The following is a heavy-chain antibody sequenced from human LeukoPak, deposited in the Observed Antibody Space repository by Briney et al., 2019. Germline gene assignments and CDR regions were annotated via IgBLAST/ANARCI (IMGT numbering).Heavy chain of an antibody. CDR2: IWYDGHNK. CDR1: GFTFSRYG. CDR3: AREWGLIAVAGGPGY. V-gene: IGHV3-33*01. Sequence: GGSLRLSCAASGFTFSRYGLHWVRQAPGKGLEWLAIIWYDGHNKYYADSVKGRFTISRDNSKNTLFLETNDLRAEDTAVYYCAREWGLIAVAGGPGYWGQGTLVTVSS. D-gene: IGHD6-19*01. J-gene: IGHJ4*02.